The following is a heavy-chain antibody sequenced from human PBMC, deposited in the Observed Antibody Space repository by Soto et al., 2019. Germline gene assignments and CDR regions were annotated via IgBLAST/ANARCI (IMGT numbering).Heavy chain of an antibody. CDR2: INPKSRGT. J-gene: IGHJ3*02. D-gene: IGHD3-22*01. Sequence: ASVKVSCKASGYTFTDYFIHWVRQAPGQGFEWMGWINPKSRGTTYAQKFQGRVTMTRDTSNTTAYMELRGLRSDDTAIYYCARVDTMMVVVISDWAFDIWGQGTMVTVS. CDR3: ARVDTMMVVVISDWAFDI. CDR1: GYTFTDYF. V-gene: IGHV1-2*02.